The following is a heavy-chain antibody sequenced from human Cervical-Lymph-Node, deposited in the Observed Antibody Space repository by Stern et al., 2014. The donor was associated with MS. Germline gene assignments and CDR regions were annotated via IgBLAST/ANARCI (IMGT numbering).Heavy chain of an antibody. J-gene: IGHJ4*02. V-gene: IGHV1-46*01. Sequence: VQLLQSGAEIRKPGASVKISCEASGYTFTTYYMHWVRQAPGQGLEWVALFNPSGGKTTYAQRFQGRVTVTGDTSTMELTGLRSEDTAVYYCARVLSLATSDSWGQGTLVIVSS. CDR1: GYTFTTYY. CDR3: ARVLSLATSDS. D-gene: IGHD1-1*01. CDR2: FNPSGGKT.